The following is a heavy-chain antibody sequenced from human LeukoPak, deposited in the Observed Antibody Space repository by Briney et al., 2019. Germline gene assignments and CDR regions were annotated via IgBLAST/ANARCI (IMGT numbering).Heavy chain of an antibody. CDR3: AKQQGYSGSYLDAFDI. J-gene: IGHJ3*02. CDR2: ISGSGGST. CDR1: GFTFSSYA. V-gene: IGHV3-23*01. D-gene: IGHD1-26*01. Sequence: GGSLRLSCAASGFTFSSYAMSWVRQAPGKGLEWVSAISGSGGSTYYADSVKGRFTISRDNSKNTLYLQMNSLRAEDTAVYYCAKQQGYSGSYLDAFDIWGQGTMVTVSS.